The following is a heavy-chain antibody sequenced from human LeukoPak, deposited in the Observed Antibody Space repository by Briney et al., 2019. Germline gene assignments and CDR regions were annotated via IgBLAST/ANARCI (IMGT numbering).Heavy chain of an antibody. D-gene: IGHD6-19*01. V-gene: IGHV3-23*01. CDR3: AKGSGWYV. CDR1: GFTFSSSS. Sequence: GGSLRLSCAATGFTFSSSSMSWVRQAPGKGLEWVSVISGSGGSTDYADSVKGRFTISRDNSKNTLYLQMNSLRAEDTAVYYCAKGSGWYVWGQGTLVTVSS. J-gene: IGHJ4*02. CDR2: ISGSGGST.